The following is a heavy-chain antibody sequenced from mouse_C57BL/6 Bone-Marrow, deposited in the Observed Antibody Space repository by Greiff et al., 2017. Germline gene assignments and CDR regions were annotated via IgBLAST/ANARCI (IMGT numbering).Heavy chain of an antibody. D-gene: IGHD1-1*01. V-gene: IGHV1-19*01. CDR1: GYTLSHYY. J-gene: IGHJ2*01. CDR2: INPYSGST. CDR3: ARDTTVVAYYFDY. Sequence: EVKLHESGPVLVKPGAPVKMSCTAPGYTLSHYYMNWVKQSHGKSLEWIGVINPYSGSTSYNEKFKGKATLTVDKSSSTAYMELSSLTSEDSAVYYCARDTTVVAYYFDYWGQGTPVTVSS.